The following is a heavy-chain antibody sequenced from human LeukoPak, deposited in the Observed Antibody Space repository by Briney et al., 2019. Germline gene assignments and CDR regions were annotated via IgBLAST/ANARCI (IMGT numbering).Heavy chain of an antibody. J-gene: IGHJ4*02. D-gene: IGHD3-22*01. V-gene: IGHV4-34*01. Sequence: SETLSLTCAVSGASFSGYYWSWIRQPPGKGLEWIGEIDHSGSTNYNPSLKSRVTISLDTSKNQFSLKLSSVTAADTAVYYCARGRYSYDSGGYYYNYWGQGTLVTVSS. CDR1: GASFSGYY. CDR3: ARGRYSYDSGGYYYNY. CDR2: IDHSGST.